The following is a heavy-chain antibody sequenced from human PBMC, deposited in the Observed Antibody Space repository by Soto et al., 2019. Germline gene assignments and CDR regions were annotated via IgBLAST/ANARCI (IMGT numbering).Heavy chain of an antibody. CDR1: VYSFTSYW. V-gene: IGHV5-51*01. J-gene: IGHJ5*02. CDR2: IYPGDSDN. Sequence: GESLKISCKGSVYSFTSYWIGWVRQMRGKGLEWRGIIYPGDSDNRYSPSFQGQVTISADKSISTAYLQWSSLKASDTAMYYCATPPSYSSPETWGQGTLVTVSS. D-gene: IGHD6-13*01. CDR3: ATPPSYSSPET.